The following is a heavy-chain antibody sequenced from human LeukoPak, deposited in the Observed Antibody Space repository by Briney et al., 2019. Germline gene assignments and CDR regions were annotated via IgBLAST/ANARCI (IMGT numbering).Heavy chain of an antibody. V-gene: IGHV5-51*01. CDR1: GYSFTSYW. D-gene: IGHD3-9*01. Sequence: GESLKISCKGSGYSFTSYWIGWLRQMPGKGLEWMGIIYPGDSDTRYSASFRGQVTISADKSISTAYLQWSSLKASDTAMYYCASLYDILTGYCWFDYWGQGTLVTVSS. CDR3: ASLYDILTGYCWFDY. CDR2: IYPGDSDT. J-gene: IGHJ4*02.